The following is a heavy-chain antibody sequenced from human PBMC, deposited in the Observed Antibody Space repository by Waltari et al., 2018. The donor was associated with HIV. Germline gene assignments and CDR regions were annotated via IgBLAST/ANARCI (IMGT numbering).Heavy chain of an antibody. CDR3: ARSDGSRSFCVDF. D-gene: IGHD3-10*01. V-gene: IGHV4-30-4*08. Sequence: QVQLQESGPGLVKPSQTLSLTCSVSGDSLNSGDYYWTWIRQSPGKGLEWLGYIYYSGSSYYNPSLRSRVTISVDRSRNQCSRKLTSVTAADTAVYYCARSDGSRSFCVDFWGLGTLVTVSS. CDR1: GDSLNSGDYY. CDR2: IYYSGSS. J-gene: IGHJ4*02.